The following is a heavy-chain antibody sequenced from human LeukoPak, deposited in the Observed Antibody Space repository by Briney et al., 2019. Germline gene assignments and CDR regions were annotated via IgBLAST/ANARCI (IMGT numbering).Heavy chain of an antibody. CDR2: IYYSGST. Sequence: SETLSLTCTVSGGSISSYYWSWIRQPPGKGLEWSGYIYYSGSTNYNPSLKSRVTISVDTSKNPFSLKLSSVTAADAAVYYCASQPWGVDTLAFDPWGQGTLVTV. CDR1: GGSISSYY. J-gene: IGHJ5*02. D-gene: IGHD5-18*01. CDR3: ASQPWGVDTLAFDP. V-gene: IGHV4-59*01.